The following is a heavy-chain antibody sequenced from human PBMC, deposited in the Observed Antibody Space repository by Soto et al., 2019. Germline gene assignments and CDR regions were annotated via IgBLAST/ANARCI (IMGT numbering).Heavy chain of an antibody. CDR1: GFSLSAGKMS. J-gene: IGHJ4*02. V-gene: IGHV2-70*17. CDR3: ARRIFGRIVYYFDT. Sequence: SGPTLVNPTQTLTLTCTFSGFSLSAGKMSVSWIRQPPGKALEWLARIDWDDDKFYNTSLKTRLTISKDTSKNQVVLKMTDMEPVYSATYFCARRIFGRIVYYFDTWGGGTLFTASP. CDR2: IDWDDDK. D-gene: IGHD3-9*01.